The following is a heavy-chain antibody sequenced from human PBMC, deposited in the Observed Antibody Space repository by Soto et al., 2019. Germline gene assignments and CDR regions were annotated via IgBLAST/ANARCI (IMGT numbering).Heavy chain of an antibody. D-gene: IGHD2-21*02. CDR3: VHSRCGGDCLRSYSSHYYYGMDV. Sequence: SGPTLVNPTQTLTLTCTFSGFSLSTNRVGVGWIRQPPGKALEWLTLIYWDGDKRYSPSLQSRLSITKDTSNNQVVLTMTNMDPVDTATYYCVHSRCGGDCLRSYSSHYYYGMDVWGQGNTVTVSS. J-gene: IGHJ6*02. V-gene: IGHV2-5*02. CDR1: GFSLSTNRVG. CDR2: IYWDGDK.